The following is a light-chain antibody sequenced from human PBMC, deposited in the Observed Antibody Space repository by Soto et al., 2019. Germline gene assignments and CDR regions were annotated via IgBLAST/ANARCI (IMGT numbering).Light chain of an antibody. CDR2: GNN. J-gene: IGLJ1*01. CDR1: SSNIGARYD. Sequence: QAVVTQPPSVSGAPGQMVTISCTGSSSNIGARYDVHWYQQLPGTAPKLLIDGNNNRPSGVPDRFSGSKSGTSASLAITGLHAEDEADYYCQSYDRSLSGLFVFGTGTKLTVL. CDR3: QSYDRSLSGLFV. V-gene: IGLV1-40*01.